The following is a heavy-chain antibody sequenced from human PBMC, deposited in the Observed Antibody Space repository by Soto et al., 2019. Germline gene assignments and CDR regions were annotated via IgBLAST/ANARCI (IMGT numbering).Heavy chain of an antibody. CDR3: ARSFAAVSLGWFDP. Sequence: QVQLVQSGAEVKKPGASVKVSCKASGYTFTSYDINWVRQATGQGLEWMGWMNPNSGNTGYAQKFQGRVTMTRNTSIGTAYMELSSLSSEDTAVYYCARSFAAVSLGWFDPWGQGALVTVSS. D-gene: IGHD6-13*01. CDR1: GYTFTSYD. J-gene: IGHJ5*02. CDR2: MNPNSGNT. V-gene: IGHV1-8*01.